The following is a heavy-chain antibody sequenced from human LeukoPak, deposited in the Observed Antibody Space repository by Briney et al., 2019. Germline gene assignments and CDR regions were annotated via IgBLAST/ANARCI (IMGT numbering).Heavy chain of an antibody. D-gene: IGHD3-10*01. CDR2: IYYSGST. V-gene: IGHV4-59*12. CDR3: AIWFGELSRIALDY. CDR1: GGSFSGYY. Sequence: SETLSLTCAVYGGSFSGYYWSWIRQPPGKGLEWIGYIYYSGSTNYNPSLKSRVTISVDTSKNQFSLKLSSVTAADTAVYYCAIWFGELSRIALDYWGQGTLVTVSS. J-gene: IGHJ4*02.